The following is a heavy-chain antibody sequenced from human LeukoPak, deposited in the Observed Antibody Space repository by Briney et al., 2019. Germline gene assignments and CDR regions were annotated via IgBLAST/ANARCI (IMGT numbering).Heavy chain of an antibody. J-gene: IGHJ4*02. CDR3: ARGGWLLCDY. Sequence: SETLSLTCTVSGGSISRYYWSWIRQPPGKGLEWIGYIYYSGSTNYNPSLKSRVTISVDTSKNQFSLKLSSVTAADTAVYYCARGGWLLCDYWGQGTLVTVSS. V-gene: IGHV4-59*12. CDR2: IYYSGST. CDR1: GGSISRYY. D-gene: IGHD5-24*01.